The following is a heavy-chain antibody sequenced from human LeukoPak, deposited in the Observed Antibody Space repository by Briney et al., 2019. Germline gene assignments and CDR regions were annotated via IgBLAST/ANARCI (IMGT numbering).Heavy chain of an antibody. J-gene: IGHJ6*03. CDR3: ARGIGHCSSTSCTRWYYYYYCMDV. D-gene: IGHD2-2*01. CDR1: GGSISSYY. V-gene: IGHV4-59*01. Sequence: SETLSLTCTVSGGSISSYYWSWIRQPPGKGLEWIGYIYYSGSTNYNPSLKSRVTISVDTSKNQFSLKLSSVTAADTAVYCCARGIGHCSSTSCTRWYYYYYCMDVWGKGTTVTVSS. CDR2: IYYSGST.